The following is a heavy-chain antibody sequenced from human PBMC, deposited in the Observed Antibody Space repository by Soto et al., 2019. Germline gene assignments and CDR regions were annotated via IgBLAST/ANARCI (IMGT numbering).Heavy chain of an antibody. J-gene: IGHJ5*02. Sequence: ASVKVSCKASGYTFTSYGISWVRQAPGQGLEWMGWISAYNGNTNYAQKFQGRVTLTTDTSTSTAYMELRSLRSDDTAVYYCAGGGYCSGGSCYSSSWFDPWGQGTLVTVSS. D-gene: IGHD2-15*01. CDR2: ISAYNGNT. V-gene: IGHV1-18*01. CDR3: AGGGYCSGGSCYSSSWFDP. CDR1: GYTFTSYG.